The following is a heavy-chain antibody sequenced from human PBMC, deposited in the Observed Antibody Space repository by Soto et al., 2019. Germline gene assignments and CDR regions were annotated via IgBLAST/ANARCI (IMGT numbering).Heavy chain of an antibody. CDR2: IYYSGST. CDR1: GGSISSGGYY. D-gene: IGHD4-17*01. CDR3: ARSYGGTLDY. J-gene: IGHJ4*02. V-gene: IGHV4-61*08. Sequence: SETLSLTCTVSGGSISSGGYYWSWIRQHPGKGLEWIGYIYYSGSTNYNPSLKSRVTISVDTSKNQFSLKLSSVTAADTAVYYCARSYGGTLDYWGQGTLVTVSS.